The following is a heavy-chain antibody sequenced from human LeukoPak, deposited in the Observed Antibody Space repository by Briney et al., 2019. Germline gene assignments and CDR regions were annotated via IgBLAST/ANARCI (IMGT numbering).Heavy chain of an antibody. V-gene: IGHV3-30*04. D-gene: IGHD3-10*01. CDR3: ARDSDRVIDV. CDR1: GFTFSSYA. J-gene: IGHJ4*02. Sequence: QPGGSLRLSCAASGFTFSSYAMHWVRQAPGKGLEWVAVISYDGSNKYYADSVKGRFTISRDNSKDTLYLQMNSLRPEDTTVYYCARDSDRVIDVWGQGTLLTVSS. CDR2: ISYDGSNK.